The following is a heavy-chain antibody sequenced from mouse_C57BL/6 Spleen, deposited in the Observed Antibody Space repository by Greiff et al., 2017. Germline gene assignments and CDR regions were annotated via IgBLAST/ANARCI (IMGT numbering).Heavy chain of an antibody. V-gene: IGHV14-2*01. Sequence: EVQRVQSGAELVKPGASVKLSCTASGFNFKDYYMHWVKQRTEQGLEWIGRIDPEDGETKYAPKFQGKATITADTSSNTAYLQLSSLTSEDTAVYYCAGDYGSSCWYFGGWGTGTTVTVSS. D-gene: IGHD1-1*01. CDR3: AGDYGSSCWYFGG. J-gene: IGHJ1*03. CDR1: GFNFKDYY. CDR2: IDPEDGET.